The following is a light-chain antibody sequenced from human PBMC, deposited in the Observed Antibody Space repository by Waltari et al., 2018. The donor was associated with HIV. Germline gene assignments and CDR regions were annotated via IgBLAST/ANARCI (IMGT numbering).Light chain of an antibody. CDR2: EVN. CDR3: SSYADYTTPLV. J-gene: IGLJ3*02. Sequence: QSALAQPASVSGSPGQSITISCSGTRSDIGTYDFVSWYQQHPGKAPTVIIYEVNQRPAWVSGRYSGSKSGNTASLTISGLQPEDEADYYCSSYADYTTPLVFGGGTKLTVL. V-gene: IGLV2-23*02. CDR1: RSDIGTYDF.